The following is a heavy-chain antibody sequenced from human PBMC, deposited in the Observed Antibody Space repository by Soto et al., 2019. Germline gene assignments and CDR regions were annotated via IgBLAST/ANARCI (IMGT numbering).Heavy chain of an antibody. Sequence: GGSLRLSCAASGFTFSDYYMSWIRQAPGKGLEWVSYISSSGSTIYYADSVKGRFTISRDNAKNSLYLQMNSLRAEDTAVYYCARSMRWSYYYDSTAEAGDAFDIWGQGTMVTVSS. CDR2: ISSSGSTI. J-gene: IGHJ3*02. V-gene: IGHV3-11*01. CDR1: GFTFSDYY. CDR3: ARSMRWSYYYDSTAEAGDAFDI. D-gene: IGHD3-22*01.